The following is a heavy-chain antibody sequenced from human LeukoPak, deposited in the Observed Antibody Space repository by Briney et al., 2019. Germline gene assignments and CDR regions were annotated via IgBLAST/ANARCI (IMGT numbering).Heavy chain of an antibody. D-gene: IGHD1-26*01. CDR2: IDPNTGDS. V-gene: IGHV1-2*02. Sequence: ASVKVSCKASEYTFTGYYIHWVRQAPGQGLEWMGWIDPNTGDSNYVQKLQGRVTMTRDTSISTAYMELSRLRSDDTAVYYCARAAYSGSYYLDYWGQGTLVTVSS. J-gene: IGHJ4*02. CDR1: EYTFTGYY. CDR3: ARAAYSGSYYLDY.